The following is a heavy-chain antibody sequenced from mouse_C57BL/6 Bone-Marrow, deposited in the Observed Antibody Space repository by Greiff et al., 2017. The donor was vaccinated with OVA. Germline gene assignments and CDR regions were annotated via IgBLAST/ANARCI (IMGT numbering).Heavy chain of an antibody. D-gene: IGHD1-1*01. J-gene: IGHJ1*03. Sequence: EVMLVESEGGLVQPGSSMKLSCTASGFTFSDYYMAWVRQVPEKGLEWVANINYDGSSTYYLDSLKSRFIISRDNAKNILYLQMSSLKSEDTATYYCASLFITTVDWYFDVWGTGTTVTVSS. CDR3: ASLFITTVDWYFDV. CDR1: GFTFSDYY. CDR2: INYDGSST. V-gene: IGHV5-16*01.